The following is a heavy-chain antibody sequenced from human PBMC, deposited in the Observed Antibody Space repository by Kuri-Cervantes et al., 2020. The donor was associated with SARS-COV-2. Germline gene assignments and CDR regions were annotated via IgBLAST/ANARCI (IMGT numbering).Heavy chain of an antibody. Sequence: GSLRLSCTVSGGSISSYYWSWIRQPPGKGLEWIGYIYYSGSTNYNPSLKSRVTISVDTSKNQFSLKLSSVTAADTAVYYCARLGAFDIWGQGTMVTVSS. CDR2: IYYSGST. CDR1: GGSISSYY. V-gene: IGHV4-59*08. CDR3: ARLGAFDI. J-gene: IGHJ3*02.